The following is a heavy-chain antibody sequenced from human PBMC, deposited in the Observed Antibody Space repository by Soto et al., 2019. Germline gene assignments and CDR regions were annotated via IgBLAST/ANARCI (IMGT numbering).Heavy chain of an antibody. CDR3: GTSKIFDILTGFTSSGMDV. V-gene: IGHV4-38-2*01. CDR2: IHHSGST. CDR1: GYSISSNSY. J-gene: IGHJ6*01. D-gene: IGHD3-9*01. Sequence: LGTLSLTCVVAGYSISSNSYWGWIRQTPGKGMEWMGSIHHSGSTYYSPSLKSRVSMSIDTSKNQLSLKLTFVTAADTAVYYCGTSKIFDILTGFTSSGMDVWGQGTTVTVSS.